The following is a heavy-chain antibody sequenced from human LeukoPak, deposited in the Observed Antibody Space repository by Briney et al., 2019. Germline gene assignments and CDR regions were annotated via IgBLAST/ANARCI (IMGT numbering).Heavy chain of an antibody. D-gene: IGHD2-2*01. Sequence: GGSLRLSCAAFGFTFSSHWMSWVRQAPGKGLEWVANIKQDGSEKYYVDSVKGRFTISRNNAKNSLYLQMNSLRAEDTAVYYCARTSASVYYYGMDVWGQGTTVTVSS. CDR3: ARTSASVYYYGMDV. J-gene: IGHJ6*02. CDR2: IKQDGSEK. CDR1: GFTFSSHW. V-gene: IGHV3-7*03.